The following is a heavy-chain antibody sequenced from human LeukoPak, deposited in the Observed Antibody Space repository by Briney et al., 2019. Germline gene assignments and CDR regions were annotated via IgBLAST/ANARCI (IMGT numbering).Heavy chain of an antibody. CDR1: GFTFSSYG. CDR3: AKALYGDSDPVFDY. CDR2: IWYDGSNK. V-gene: IGHV3-33*06. D-gene: IGHD4-17*01. Sequence: PGGSLRLSCAASGFTFSSYGMHWVRQAPGKGLEWVAVIWYDGSNKYYADSVKGRFTISRDNSKNTLYLQMNSLRAEDTAVYYCAKALYGDSDPVFDYWGQGTLVTVSS. J-gene: IGHJ4*02.